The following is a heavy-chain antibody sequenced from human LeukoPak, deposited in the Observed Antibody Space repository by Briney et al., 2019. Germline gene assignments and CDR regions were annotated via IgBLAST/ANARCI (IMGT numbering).Heavy chain of an antibody. D-gene: IGHD3-3*01. Sequence: ASVKVSCKASGGTFSSYAISWVRQAPGQGLEWMGGIIPIFGTANYAQKFQGRVTITADESTSTAYMELSSLRSEDTAVYYCALRITIFGVVPVYWGQGTQVSVSS. J-gene: IGHJ4*02. V-gene: IGHV1-69*13. CDR2: IIPIFGTA. CDR3: ALRITIFGVVPVY. CDR1: GGTFSSYA.